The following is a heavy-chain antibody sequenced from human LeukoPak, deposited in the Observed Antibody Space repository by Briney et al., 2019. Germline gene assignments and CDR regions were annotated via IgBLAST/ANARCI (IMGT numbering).Heavy chain of an antibody. CDR2: INPNSGGT. Sequence: ASVKVSCKASGYTFTGYYMHWVRQAPGQGLEWMGWINPNSGGTNYAQKFQGRVTMTRDTSISTAYMGLSRLRSDDTAVYYCARTIFRNNAFDIWGQGTMVTVSS. V-gene: IGHV1-2*02. CDR3: ARTIFRNNAFDI. D-gene: IGHD3-9*01. J-gene: IGHJ3*02. CDR1: GYTFTGYY.